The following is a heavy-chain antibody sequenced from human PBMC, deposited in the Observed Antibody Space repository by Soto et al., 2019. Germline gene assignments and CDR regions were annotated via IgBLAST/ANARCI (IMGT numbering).Heavy chain of an antibody. J-gene: IGHJ3*01. CDR2: IYYSGST. Sequence: QVQLQESGPGLVKTSETLSLTCTVSGDSITSYYWSWIRQPPGKALEWIGYIYYSGSTDNNPSLKSRVTISLDPSKKQFSLKLKSVTAADTAVYYCARDLGIGSAPFDAWGQGTMVTVSA. D-gene: IGHD2-2*03. V-gene: IGHV4-59*01. CDR1: GDSITSYY. CDR3: ARDLGIGSAPFDA.